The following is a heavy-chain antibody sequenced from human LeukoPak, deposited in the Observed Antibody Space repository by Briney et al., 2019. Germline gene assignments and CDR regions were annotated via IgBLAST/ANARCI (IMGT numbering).Heavy chain of an antibody. CDR2: IKSTSKGGTT. D-gene: IGHD6-19*01. CDR1: GFTFADSA. Sequence: GGSLRLSCTTSGFTFADSAMSWVRQAPGKAPEWVGLIKSTSKGGTTQYATSLKGRFDISRDDSKSIAYLQMNSLETEDTGFYYCVWGSGWHSWGQGTLVIVSS. CDR3: VWGSGWHS. J-gene: IGHJ4*02. V-gene: IGHV3-49*04.